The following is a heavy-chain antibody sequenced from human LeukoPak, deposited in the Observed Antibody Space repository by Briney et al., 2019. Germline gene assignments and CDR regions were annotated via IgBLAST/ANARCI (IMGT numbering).Heavy chain of an antibody. J-gene: IGHJ3*02. CDR2: INPNSGGT. CDR3: ARDLPRYCSSTSCYTEAFDI. D-gene: IGHD2-2*02. V-gene: IGHV1-2*02. Sequence: ASVKVSCKASGYTFTGHYTHWVRQAPGQGLEWMGWINPNSGGTNYAQKFQGRVTMTRDTSISTAYMELSRLRSDDTAVYYCARDLPRYCSSTSCYTEAFDIWGQGTMVTVSS. CDR1: GYTFTGHY.